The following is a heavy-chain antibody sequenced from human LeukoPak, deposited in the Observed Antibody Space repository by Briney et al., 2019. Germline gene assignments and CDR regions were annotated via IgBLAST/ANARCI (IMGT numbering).Heavy chain of an antibody. CDR3: ARGLDYYDSSSWFDP. CDR2: IYYSGST. V-gene: IGHV4-31*03. D-gene: IGHD3-22*01. J-gene: IGHJ5*02. CDR1: GGSISSGGYY. Sequence: PSQTLSLTCTVSGGSISSGGYYWSWIRQHPGTGLEWIGCIYYSGSTYYNPSLKSRVTISVDTSKNQFSLKLSSVTAADTAVYYCARGLDYYDSSSWFDPWGQGTLVTVSS.